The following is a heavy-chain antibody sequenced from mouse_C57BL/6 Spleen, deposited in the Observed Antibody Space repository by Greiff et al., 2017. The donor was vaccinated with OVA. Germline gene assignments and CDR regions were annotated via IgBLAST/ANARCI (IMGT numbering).Heavy chain of an antibody. Sequence: EVKLVESGGGLVKPGGSLKLSCAASGFTFSDYGMHWVRQAPEKGLEWVAYISSGSSTIYYADTVKGRFTISRDNAKNTLFLQMTSLRSEDTAMYYCAREGNNYVYYFDYWGQGTTLTVSS. CDR2: ISSGSSTI. CDR3: AREGNNYVYYFDY. CDR1: GFTFSDYG. J-gene: IGHJ2*01. V-gene: IGHV5-17*01. D-gene: IGHD5-2*01.